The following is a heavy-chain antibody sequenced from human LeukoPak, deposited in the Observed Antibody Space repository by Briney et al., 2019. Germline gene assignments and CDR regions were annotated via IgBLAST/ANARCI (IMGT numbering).Heavy chain of an antibody. CDR3: ASARLLYYDFWSGYYKGSAFDI. Sequence: GGSLRLSCAASGFTFSSYWVSWVRQAPGKGLEWVANIKQDGSEKYYVDSVKGRFTISRDNAKNSLYLQMNSLRAEDTAVYYCASARLLYYDFWSGYYKGSAFDIWGQGTMVTVSS. V-gene: IGHV3-7*01. J-gene: IGHJ3*02. D-gene: IGHD3-3*01. CDR1: GFTFSSYW. CDR2: IKQDGSEK.